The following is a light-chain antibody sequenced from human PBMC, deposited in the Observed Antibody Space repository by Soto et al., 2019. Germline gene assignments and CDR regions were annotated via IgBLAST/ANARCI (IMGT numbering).Light chain of an antibody. CDR2: KAI. J-gene: IGKJ2*01. Sequence: DIQMTQSPSTLSASVGDRVTITCRASQSITTWLAWYQQKPGKAPKLLIYKAINLQSEVPSRFSGSGSGTEFTLTISSLQPDDFGTYYCQRYNDYQYVFGQGTKLDMK. CDR1: QSITTW. V-gene: IGKV1-5*03. CDR3: QRYNDYQYV.